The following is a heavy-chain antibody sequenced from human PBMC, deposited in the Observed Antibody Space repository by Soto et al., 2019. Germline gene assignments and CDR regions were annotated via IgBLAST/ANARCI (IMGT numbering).Heavy chain of an antibody. CDR1: GYTFTSYA. Sequence: QVQLVQSGAEVKKPGASVKVSCKASGYTFTSYAMHWVRQAPGQRLEWMGWINAGNGNTKYSQKFQGRVTITRDTSASTAYRELSSLRSEDTAVYYCARDLGSSGWYNYYGMDVWGQGTTVTVSS. J-gene: IGHJ6*02. CDR3: ARDLGSSGWYNYYGMDV. CDR2: INAGNGNT. V-gene: IGHV1-3*01. D-gene: IGHD6-19*01.